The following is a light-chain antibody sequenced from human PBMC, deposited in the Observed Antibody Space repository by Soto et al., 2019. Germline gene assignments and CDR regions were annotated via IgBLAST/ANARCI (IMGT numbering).Light chain of an antibody. CDR1: SSDIGGYKY. V-gene: IGLV2-14*01. Sequence: SALTQPASVSGSLGQSITISCTXTSSDIGGYKYVSWYQQHPGKAPKLIIFEVSNRPSGVSDRFSGSNSGNTASLTISGLQAEDEADYYCTSYSRYRVLVFGGGTKVTVL. CDR2: EVS. J-gene: IGLJ3*02. CDR3: TSYSRYRVLV.